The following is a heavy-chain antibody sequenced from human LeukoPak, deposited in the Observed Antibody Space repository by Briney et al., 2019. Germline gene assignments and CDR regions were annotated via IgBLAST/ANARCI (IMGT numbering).Heavy chain of an antibody. CDR2: IIPIFGKA. CDR1: GGTFTSYA. Sequence: SVKVSCKASGGTFTSYAISWVRQAPGQGLEWMGGIIPIFGKANYAQKFQGRVTITTDESTSTAYMELSSLRSGDTAVYYCARGDYYDSPRRAFDIWGQGTMVTVSS. J-gene: IGHJ3*02. CDR3: ARGDYYDSPRRAFDI. V-gene: IGHV1-69*05. D-gene: IGHD3-22*01.